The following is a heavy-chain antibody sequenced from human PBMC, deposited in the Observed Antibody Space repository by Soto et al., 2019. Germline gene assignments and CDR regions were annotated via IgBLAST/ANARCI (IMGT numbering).Heavy chain of an antibody. Sequence: TLSLTCTVSGDSISSGGYYWSWIRQHPGKGLEWIGYIYYSGSTYYNPSLKSRVTISVDTSKNQFSLKLSSVTAADTAVYYCARGGALLVLVPKGMISTLLSGPGTLLTVSS. CDR1: GDSISSGGYY. V-gene: IGHV4-31*03. CDR3: ARGGALLVLVPKGMISTLL. CDR2: IYYSGST. D-gene: IGHD6-13*01. J-gene: IGHJ2*01.